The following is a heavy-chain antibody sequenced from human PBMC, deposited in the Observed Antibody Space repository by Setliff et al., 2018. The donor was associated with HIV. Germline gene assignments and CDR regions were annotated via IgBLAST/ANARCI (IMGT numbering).Heavy chain of an antibody. CDR2: ISPHNGDT. CDR1: GYTFTDYF. J-gene: IGHJ4*02. D-gene: IGHD7-27*01. V-gene: IGHV1-2*02. CDR3: ARQLSNSLES. Sequence: SVKVSCKASGYTFTDYFIHWVRQAPGQGLEWMGWISPHNGDTTIPQRFQGRVTMTTDTSINTAYMELRGLRSDDTAVYYCARQLSNSLESWGQGTLVTVSS.